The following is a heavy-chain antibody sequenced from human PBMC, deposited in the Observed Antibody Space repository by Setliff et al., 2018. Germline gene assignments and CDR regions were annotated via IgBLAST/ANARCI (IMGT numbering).Heavy chain of an antibody. D-gene: IGHD6-6*01. J-gene: IGHJ6*03. Sequence: LSLTCTVSGGSISSGGYYWSWIRQHPGKGLEWIGYIYYSGSTSYYNPSLKSRVTISVDTSKNQFSLKLSSVTAADTAVYYCARHVGPSIAARHFLYYYYYMDVWGKGTTVTVSS. CDR1: GGSISSGGYY. CDR3: ARHVGPSIAARHFLYYYYYMDV. V-gene: IGHV4-31*03. CDR2: IYYSGSTS.